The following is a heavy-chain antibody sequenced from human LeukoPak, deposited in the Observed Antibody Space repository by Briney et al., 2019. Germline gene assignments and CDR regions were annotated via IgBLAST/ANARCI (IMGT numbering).Heavy chain of an antibody. J-gene: IGHJ4*02. D-gene: IGHD2-2*01. CDR1: GFTFSSYW. CDR3: ARGCGGSPSCYIIGY. Sequence: PGGSLRLSCAASGFTFSSYWMHWVRQAPGKGLEWVAVISDDGSNKNYADSVKGRFTISRENFKNTLYLQMTSLRAEDTAVYYCARGCGGSPSCYIIGYWGQGTLVTVSS. CDR2: ISDDGSNK. V-gene: IGHV3-33*08.